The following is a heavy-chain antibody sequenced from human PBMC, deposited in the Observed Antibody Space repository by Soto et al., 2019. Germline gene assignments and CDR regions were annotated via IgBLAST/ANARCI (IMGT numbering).Heavy chain of an antibody. CDR1: GFTFSSYW. D-gene: IGHD6-13*01. J-gene: IGHJ6*02. CDR3: ARIASAGRGWDV. CDR2: IKLDGSEK. V-gene: IGHV3-7*01. Sequence: EVQLVESGGGLVQPGGSLRLSCAASGFTFSSYWMSWVRQAPVKGLEWVGNIKLDGSEKNYVDFVEGRFTISRDNAENSLYLQMNSLRAEDTAVYYCARIASAGRGWDVWGQGTTVVVSS.